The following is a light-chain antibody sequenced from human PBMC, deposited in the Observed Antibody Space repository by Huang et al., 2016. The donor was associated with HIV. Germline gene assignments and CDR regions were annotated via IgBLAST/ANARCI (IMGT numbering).Light chain of an antibody. V-gene: IGKV3-15*01. CDR3: QQYNDWPPYT. CDR2: AAS. Sequence: EIVMTQSPATLSVSPGERATLSCRASQSVNSNLAWYQQKPGQSPRLLSYAASTRATGTPGRFSGSGSGSEFTLTITSLQSEDFATYYCQQYNDWPPYTFGQGTKVEIK. CDR1: QSVNSN. J-gene: IGKJ2*01.